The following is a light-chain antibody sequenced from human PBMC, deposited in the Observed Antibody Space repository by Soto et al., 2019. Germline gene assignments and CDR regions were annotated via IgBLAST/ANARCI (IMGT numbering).Light chain of an antibody. CDR2: DAS. CDR1: QTVSTW. CDR3: QQYNSYSWT. Sequence: DIQMTQSPSTLSASVRDRVTITCRASQTVSTWLAWYQQKPGKAPKVMIYDASSLESGVPSRFSGSGSGTEFTLTISSLQPDDFATYYCQQYNSYSWTFGQGTKGDIK. J-gene: IGKJ1*01. V-gene: IGKV1-5*01.